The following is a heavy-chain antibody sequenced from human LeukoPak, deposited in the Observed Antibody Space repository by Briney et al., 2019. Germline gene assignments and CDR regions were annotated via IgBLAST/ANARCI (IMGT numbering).Heavy chain of an antibody. Sequence: ASVKVSCKASGGTFSSYAISWVRQAPGQGLEWMGGIIPIFGTANYAQKFQGRVTITTDESTSTAYMELSSPRSEDTAVYYCASSSTDYYYYYMDVWGKGTTVTVSS. D-gene: IGHD2-2*01. CDR2: IIPIFGTA. CDR1: GGTFSSYA. CDR3: ASSSTDYYYYYMDV. J-gene: IGHJ6*03. V-gene: IGHV1-69*05.